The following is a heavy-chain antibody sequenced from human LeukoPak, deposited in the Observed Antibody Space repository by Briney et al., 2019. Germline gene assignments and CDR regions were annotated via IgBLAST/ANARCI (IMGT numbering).Heavy chain of an antibody. CDR1: GFTFAAYT. CDR3: AKDSGNIGWYFDY. J-gene: IGHJ4*02. V-gene: IGHV3-23*01. D-gene: IGHD6-19*01. Sequence: PGGSLRLSCAASGFTFAAYTMSWVRQAPGKGLEWVSAITGGGHRIYYADSVKGRFTISRDTSKNTLYLQMSSLRVEDTALYYCAKDSGNIGWYFDYWGQGALVTVSS. CDR2: ITGGGHRI.